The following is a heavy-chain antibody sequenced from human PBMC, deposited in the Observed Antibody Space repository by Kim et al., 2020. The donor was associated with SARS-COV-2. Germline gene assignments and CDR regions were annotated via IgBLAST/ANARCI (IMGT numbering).Heavy chain of an antibody. V-gene: IGHV3-48*03. D-gene: IGHD6-19*01. J-gene: IGHJ1*01. CDR1: GFTFRSYE. CDR2: ISSSGSTT. CDR3: AREGSGWYIGYFQH. Sequence: GGSLRLSFAASGFTFRSYEMNWVRQAPGKGLEWVSYISSSGSTTSNADSVKGRFTISRDNAKNSLYLQMHSLRAEDTAVYYCAREGSGWYIGYFQHWGQGTLVTVSS.